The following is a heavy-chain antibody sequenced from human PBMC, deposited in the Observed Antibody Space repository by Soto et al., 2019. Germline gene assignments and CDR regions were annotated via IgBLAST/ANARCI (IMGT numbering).Heavy chain of an antibody. CDR3: AQDKGVRGATYLRY. V-gene: IGHV3-23*01. CDR1: GFAFSSFA. CDR2: ISDSGATT. J-gene: IGHJ4*02. D-gene: IGHD3-10*01. Sequence: EVQLLESGGGLVQPGGSLRLSCAASGFAFSSFALNWVRQAPGKGLDWVSVISDSGATTYYSDSVKGRFTISRDNSKNMLYLEMNRLSANETAIYYCAQDKGVRGATYLRYWGPGTLVTVSS.